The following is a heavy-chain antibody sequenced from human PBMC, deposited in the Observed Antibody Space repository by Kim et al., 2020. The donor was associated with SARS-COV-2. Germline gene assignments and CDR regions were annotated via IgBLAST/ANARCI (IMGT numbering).Heavy chain of an antibody. V-gene: IGHV4-61*07. J-gene: IGHJ5*02. CDR3: ARRVGRYSNYAADWFDP. D-gene: IGHD4-4*01. Sequence: LKSRVTISVDTSKNQFSLKLSSVTAADTAVYYCARRVGRYSNYAADWFDPWGQGTLVTVSS.